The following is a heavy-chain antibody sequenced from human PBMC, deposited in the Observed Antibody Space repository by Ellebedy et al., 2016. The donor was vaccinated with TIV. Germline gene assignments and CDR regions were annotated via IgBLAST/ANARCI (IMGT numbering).Heavy chain of an antibody. J-gene: IGHJ4*02. Sequence: ASVKVSXXASGYTFTGSFLHWVRQAPGQGLEWMGWINPNSGDTKFAQKFQGRVTMTRDTSINTAYMELSRLKSDDTALYYCARAMTIFGVIIHFFDYWGQGTPVTVSS. D-gene: IGHD3-3*01. V-gene: IGHV1-2*02. CDR1: GYTFTGSF. CDR2: INPNSGDT. CDR3: ARAMTIFGVIIHFFDY.